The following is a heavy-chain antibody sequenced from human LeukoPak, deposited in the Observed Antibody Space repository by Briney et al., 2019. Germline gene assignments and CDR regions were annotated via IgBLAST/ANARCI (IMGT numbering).Heavy chain of an antibody. CDR2: ISYDGSNK. CDR1: GFTFSSYA. CDR3: AKGYSYGDY. J-gene: IGHJ4*02. D-gene: IGHD5-18*01. Sequence: GGSLRLSCAASGFTFSSYAMHWVRQAPGKGLEWVAVISYDGSNKYYADSVKGRFTISRDNSKNTLYLQMNSLRAEDTAVYYCAKGYSYGDYWGQGTLVTVSS. V-gene: IGHV3-30*04.